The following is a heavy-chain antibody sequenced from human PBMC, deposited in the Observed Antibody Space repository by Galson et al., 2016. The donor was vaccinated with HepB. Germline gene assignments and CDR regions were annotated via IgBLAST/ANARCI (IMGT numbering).Heavy chain of an antibody. CDR1: GFTSSRYW. CDR2: INEDGSEE. CDR3: ARGGGWLIES. D-gene: IGHD5-12*01. J-gene: IGHJ4*02. Sequence: SLRLSCAASGFTSSRYWMNWVRQAPGKGLEWVANINEDGSEENYADSVKGRFTIATDNAKTSLYLQMNSMRVEDTAICYCARGGGWLIESWGQGTLVTVSS. V-gene: IGHV3-7*03.